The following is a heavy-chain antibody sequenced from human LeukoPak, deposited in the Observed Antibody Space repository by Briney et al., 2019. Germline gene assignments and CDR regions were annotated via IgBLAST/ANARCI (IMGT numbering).Heavy chain of an antibody. CDR1: GGSIRNYY. CDR2: IHYSGST. CDR3: ARGGDSSGYLNHYYYGMDV. Sequence: SETLSLTCIVSGGSIRNYYWDWIRQSPGKGLEWIGFIHYSGSTYYRPTLKSRVTMSVDTSKNQFSLKLTSVTAADTAVYYCARGGDSSGYLNHYYYGMDVWGQGTTVTVSS. V-gene: IGHV4-59*01. D-gene: IGHD5-18*01. J-gene: IGHJ6*02.